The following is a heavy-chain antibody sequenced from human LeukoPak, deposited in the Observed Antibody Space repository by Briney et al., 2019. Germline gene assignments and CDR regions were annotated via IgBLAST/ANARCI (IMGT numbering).Heavy chain of an antibody. CDR1: GFTFTRYD. CDR2: ISSSGSTT. CDR3: ARDYYDRSGYYFD. J-gene: IGHJ4*02. V-gene: IGHV3-48*03. Sequence: PGGSLRLSCADSGFTFTRYDIYWVRQAPGKGLEWVSYISSSGSTTHYADSVKGRFTISRDNAKKSVYLQMNSLRAEDTAVYYCARDYYDRSGYYFDWGQATLLTVSS. D-gene: IGHD3-22*01.